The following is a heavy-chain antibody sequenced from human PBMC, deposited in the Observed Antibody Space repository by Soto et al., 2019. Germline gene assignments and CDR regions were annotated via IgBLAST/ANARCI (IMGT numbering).Heavy chain of an antibody. D-gene: IGHD3-10*01. CDR1: GYTFTSYG. V-gene: IGHV1-18*01. CDR3: ARVVTRYYYGSGSYYGPEDGPHYYYNGTDV. CDR2: ISAYNGNT. J-gene: IGHJ6*02. Sequence: ASVKVSCKASGYTFTSYGISWVRRAPGQGLEWMGWISAYNGNTNYAQKLQGRVTMTTDTSTSTAYTELSSLRSEDTAVYYCARVVTRYYYGSGSYYGPEDGPHYYYNGTDVCGPAPALTLAS.